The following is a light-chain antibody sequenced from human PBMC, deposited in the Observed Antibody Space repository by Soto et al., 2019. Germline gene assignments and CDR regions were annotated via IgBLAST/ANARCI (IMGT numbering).Light chain of an antibody. CDR3: QQYYSTPLH. J-gene: IGKJ2*01. CDR2: GAS. Sequence: EIVMTQSPATLSVSPGERATLSCRASRSVSSNLAWYQQKPGQAPRLLMYGASTRATGIPARFSGSGSGTEFTLTISSLQSEDVAVYYCQQYYSTPLHFGQGTKLEIK. V-gene: IGKV3-15*01. CDR1: RSVSSN.